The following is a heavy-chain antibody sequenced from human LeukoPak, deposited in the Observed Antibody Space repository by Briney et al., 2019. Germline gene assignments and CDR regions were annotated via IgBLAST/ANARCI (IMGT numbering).Heavy chain of an antibody. CDR3: ARQKSAGMATIPFDY. J-gene: IGHJ4*02. V-gene: IGHV4-39*01. CDR1: GGSISSSSYY. CDR2: IYYSGST. Sequence: SETLSLTCTVSGGSISSSSYYWGWIRQPPGKGLEWIGTIYYSGSTYYNPSLKSRVTISVDTSKNQFSLKLSSVTAADTAVYYCARQKSAGMATIPFDYWGQGTLVTVSS. D-gene: IGHD5-24*01.